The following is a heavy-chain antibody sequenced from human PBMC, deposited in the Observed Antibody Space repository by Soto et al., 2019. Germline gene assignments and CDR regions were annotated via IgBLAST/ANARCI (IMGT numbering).Heavy chain of an antibody. Sequence: SPPRPVCLRSITQRSYDGGWIPPPPGKGLEWIGSVYYRGRSYSKSSVKSRVTISVDTSKNRFSLSLNSVTASDTAVYFCVSQRTTVPTQAYFDYWGPGALVTVSS. J-gene: IGHJ4*02. V-gene: IGHV4-39*01. D-gene: IGHD4-17*01. CDR2: VYYRGRS. CDR3: VSQRTTVPTQAYFDY. CDR1: LRSITQRSYD.